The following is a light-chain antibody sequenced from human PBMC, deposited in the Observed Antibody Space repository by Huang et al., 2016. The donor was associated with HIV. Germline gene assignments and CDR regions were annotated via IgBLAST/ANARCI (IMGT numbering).Light chain of an antibody. J-gene: IGKJ3*01. CDR1: QSVSTN. Sequence: EIVMTQSPAILSVSPGERATLSCRASQSVSTNLAVYQQKPGQTPRLLIYGASTRAAGVPARFSGSGAGTEFTLTISSLQSADFAVYYCEQYNNWPPEETFGPGTKVD. CDR3: EQYNNWPPEET. CDR2: GAS. V-gene: IGKV3-15*01.